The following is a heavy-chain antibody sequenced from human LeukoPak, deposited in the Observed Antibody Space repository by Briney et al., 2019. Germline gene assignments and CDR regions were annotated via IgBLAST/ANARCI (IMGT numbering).Heavy chain of an antibody. CDR3: ARRSGGTTTVNDGFEV. J-gene: IGHJ3*01. CDR1: GYTFPDYY. D-gene: IGHD4-17*01. V-gene: IGHV1-2*02. Sequence: ASVKVSCKASGYTFPDYYIQWVRQAPGQGLEWLGWINPNNGGIKYAQKFQGRVTVTRDTSISTAYMELNDLRSDDTAVYYCARRSGGTTTVNDGFEVWGQGTMVTVSS. CDR2: INPNNGGI.